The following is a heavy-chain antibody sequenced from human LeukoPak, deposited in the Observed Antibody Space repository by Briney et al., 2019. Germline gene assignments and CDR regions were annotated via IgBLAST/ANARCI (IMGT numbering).Heavy chain of an antibody. CDR1: GGSISSSSYY. D-gene: IGHD2/OR15-2a*01. CDR2: IYYSGST. Sequence: SETLSLTCTVSGGSISSSSYYWGWIRQPPGKGLEWIGSIYYSGSTYYNPSLKSRVTISVDTSKNQFSLKLSSVTAADTAVYYCARVDRVNRGFDYWGQGTLVTVSS. V-gene: IGHV4-39*07. J-gene: IGHJ4*02. CDR3: ARVDRVNRGFDY.